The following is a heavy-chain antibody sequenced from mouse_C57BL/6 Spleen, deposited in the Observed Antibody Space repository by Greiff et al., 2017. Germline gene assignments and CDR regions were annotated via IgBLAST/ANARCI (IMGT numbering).Heavy chain of an antibody. J-gene: IGHJ2*01. V-gene: IGHV1-52*01. CDR3: ARTYYYGSSYDYFDY. CDR1: GYTFTSYW. Sequence: VQLQQPGAELVRPGSSVKLSCKASGYTFTSYWMHWVKQRPIQGLEWIGNIDPSDSETHYNQKFKDKATLTVDKSSSTAYMQLSSLTSEDSAVYYFARTYYYGSSYDYFDYWGQGTTLTVSS. CDR2: IDPSDSET. D-gene: IGHD1-1*01.